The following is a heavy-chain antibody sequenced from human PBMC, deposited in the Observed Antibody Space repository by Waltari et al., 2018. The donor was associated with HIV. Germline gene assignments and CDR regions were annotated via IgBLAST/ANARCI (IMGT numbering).Heavy chain of an antibody. CDR2: IRGSGSST. CDR3: ANPNSSSLIYYFDY. J-gene: IGHJ4*02. D-gene: IGHD6-6*01. CDR1: GVTFSSYA. Sequence: DVQTLASGGGLVQHAGSLRLSCAASGVTFSSYAMSCVRHAPGHMPEWVSAIRGSGSSTYYADSVKGRCTISRDNYKNTLYLQMNSLRAEDTAVYYCANPNSSSLIYYFDYWGQGTLVTVSS. V-gene: IGHV3-23*01.